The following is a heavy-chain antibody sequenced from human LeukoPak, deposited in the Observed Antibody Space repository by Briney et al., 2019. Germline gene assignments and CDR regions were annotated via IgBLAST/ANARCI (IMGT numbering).Heavy chain of an antibody. CDR2: IYYSGIT. CDR3: ARDVETAKGGHQEYRPLDL. J-gene: IGHJ2*01. Sequence: SETLSLTCTVSGCSVSSSSYLWGWIRQPPGKGVEWIASIYYSGITYYNPSLKSRVSISVDTSKNQFSLKLSSVTAADTAVYYCARDVETAKGGHQEYRPLDLWGRGTLVTVSS. D-gene: IGHD5-18*01. CDR1: GCSVSSSSYL. V-gene: IGHV4-39*01.